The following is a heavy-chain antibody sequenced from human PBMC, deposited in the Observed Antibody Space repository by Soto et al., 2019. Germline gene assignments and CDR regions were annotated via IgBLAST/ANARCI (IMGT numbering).Heavy chain of an antibody. D-gene: IGHD6-13*01. Sequence: ARILTPTFSVLGASFPSSGSDWCSSCQRPAKGLWGSGNFYYTVTAKYNPSHESPVTISANTSKNQISLNLTSLTAADTAVYYCARGKRQLARGGYFDIWGKGTLVTVAS. CDR3: ARGKRQLARGGYFDI. CDR2: FYYTVTA. V-gene: IGHV4-61*08. CDR1: GASFPSSGSD. J-gene: IGHJ4*02.